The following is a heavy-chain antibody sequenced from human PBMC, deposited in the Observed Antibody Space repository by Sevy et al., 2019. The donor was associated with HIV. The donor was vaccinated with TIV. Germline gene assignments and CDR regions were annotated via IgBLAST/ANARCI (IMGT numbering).Heavy chain of an antibody. D-gene: IGHD3-3*01. CDR2: IYSGGST. CDR3: ARGRGVFGAVAINWFDP. V-gene: IGHV3-53*01. CDR1: GFTVSSSY. Sequence: GGYLRLSCAASGFTVSSSYMTWVRQPPGKGLEWVSVIYSGGSTYYADSVKGRFTISRDNSKNTLYLQMNNLRADDTAVYYCARGRGVFGAVAINWFDPWGQGALVNVSS. J-gene: IGHJ5*02.